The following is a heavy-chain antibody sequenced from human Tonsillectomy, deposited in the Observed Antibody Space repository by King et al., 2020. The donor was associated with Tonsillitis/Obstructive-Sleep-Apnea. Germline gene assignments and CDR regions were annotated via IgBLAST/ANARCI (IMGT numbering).Heavy chain of an antibody. Sequence: VQLQESGPGLVKPSETLSLTCTVSGGSISSYYWSWIRQPPGEGLEWIGYIYYSGSTKYNPSLKSRVTISVDTSKKQFSLKLTSVTPADTAVYFCAREGGSALDYWGQGTLVTVSS. V-gene: IGHV4-59*01. CDR3: AREGGSALDY. D-gene: IGHD1-26*01. CDR1: GGSISSYY. CDR2: IYYSGST. J-gene: IGHJ4*02.